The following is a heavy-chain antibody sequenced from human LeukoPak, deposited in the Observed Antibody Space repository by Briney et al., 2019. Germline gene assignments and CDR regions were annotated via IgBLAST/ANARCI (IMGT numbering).Heavy chain of an antibody. CDR2: ISSSSSYI. Sequence: GGSLRLSCAASGFTFSSYSMNWVRQALGKGLEWVSSISSSSSYIYYADSVKGRFTISRDNAKNSLYLQMNSLRAEDTAVYYCARDSGWLSVAYYFDYWGQGTLVTVSS. V-gene: IGHV3-21*01. CDR1: GFTFSSYS. CDR3: ARDSGWLSVAYYFDY. D-gene: IGHD5-24*01. J-gene: IGHJ4*02.